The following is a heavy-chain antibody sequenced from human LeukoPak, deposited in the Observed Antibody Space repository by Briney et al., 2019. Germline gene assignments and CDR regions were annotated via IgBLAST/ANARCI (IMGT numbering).Heavy chain of an antibody. V-gene: IGHV3-49*03. CDR1: ELTFDNFP. D-gene: IGHD4-17*01. CDR2: IRSKAFGGTP. Sequence: HSGGSLRLSFSASELTFDNFPGSWFRKAPGKGLEWVGFIRSKAFGGTPEYAASVRGRFTISRDDSKSIAYLKMNSLKTEDTAVYYCTRNTVTVHFDYWSQGTLVTVSS. CDR3: TRNTVTVHFDY. J-gene: IGHJ4*02.